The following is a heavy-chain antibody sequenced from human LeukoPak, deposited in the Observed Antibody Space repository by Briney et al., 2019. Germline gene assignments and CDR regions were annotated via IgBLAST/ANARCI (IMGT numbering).Heavy chain of an antibody. J-gene: IGHJ4*02. D-gene: IGHD1-26*01. Sequence: SVKVSCKASGGTFSNYAISWVRQAPGQGLEWMGRIIPIFGTANYAQKFQGRVTITTDESTSTAYMELSSLRSEDTAVYYCARDIVGAEWRGYFDYWGQGTLVTVSS. CDR2: IIPIFGTA. CDR3: ARDIVGAEWRGYFDY. CDR1: GGTFSNYA. V-gene: IGHV1-69*05.